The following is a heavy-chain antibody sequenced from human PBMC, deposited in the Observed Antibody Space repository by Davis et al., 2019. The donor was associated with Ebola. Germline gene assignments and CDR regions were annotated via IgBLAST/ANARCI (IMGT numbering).Heavy chain of an antibody. D-gene: IGHD6-19*01. V-gene: IGHV3-23*01. CDR3: AKAPPAGPYFDY. Sequence: GESLKISCAASGFTFSSYAMSWVRQAPGKGLEWVSAISGSGGSTYYADSVKGRFTISRDNSKNTLYLQMNSLRAEDTAVYYCAKAPPAGPYFDYWGQGTLVTVSS. CDR2: ISGSGGST. CDR1: GFTFSSYA. J-gene: IGHJ4*02.